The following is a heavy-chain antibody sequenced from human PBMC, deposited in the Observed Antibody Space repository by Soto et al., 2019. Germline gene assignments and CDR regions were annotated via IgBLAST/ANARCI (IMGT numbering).Heavy chain of an antibody. CDR1: GFTFRSYA. D-gene: IGHD5-18*01. CDR3: AKFPSGYSYGSGDYAYFDY. Sequence: GGPLRVACAASGFTFRSYAMSWVRQAPGKGLEWVSAISGSGGSTYYADSVKGRFTISRDNSKNTLYLQMNSLRAEDTAVYYCAKFPSGYSYGSGDYAYFDYWGQGTLVTVSS. V-gene: IGHV3-23*01. CDR2: ISGSGGST. J-gene: IGHJ4*02.